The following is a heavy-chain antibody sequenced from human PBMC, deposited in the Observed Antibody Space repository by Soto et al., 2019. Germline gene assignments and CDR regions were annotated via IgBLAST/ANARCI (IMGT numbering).Heavy chain of an antibody. CDR3: ARDPAGYCSGGSCYFY. CDR1: GFTFSSCW. CDR2: ISSSSSTI. D-gene: IGHD2-15*01. Sequence: TGGSLRLSCAGSGFTFSSCWMHWVRQTPRRGLEWVSYISSSSSTIYYADSVKGRFTISRDNAKNSLYLQMNSLRDEDTAVYYYARDPAGYCSGGSCYFYWGQGTLVTVSS. V-gene: IGHV3-48*02. J-gene: IGHJ4*02.